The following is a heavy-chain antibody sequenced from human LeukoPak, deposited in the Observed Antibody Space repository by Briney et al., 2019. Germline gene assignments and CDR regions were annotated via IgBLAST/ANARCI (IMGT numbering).Heavy chain of an antibody. CDR2: IIPIFGTA. CDR3: ARPRVLNGELRFDD. CDR1: GGTFSSYA. D-gene: IGHD1-26*01. V-gene: IGHV1-69*13. Sequence: GASVKVSCKASGGTFSSYAISWVRQAPGQGLEWMGGIIPIFGTANYAQKFQGRVTITADESTSTAYMELSSLRSEDTAVYYCARPRVLNGELRFDDWGQGTLVTVSS. J-gene: IGHJ4*02.